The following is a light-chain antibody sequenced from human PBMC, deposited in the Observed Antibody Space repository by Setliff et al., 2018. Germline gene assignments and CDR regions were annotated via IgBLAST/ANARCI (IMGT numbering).Light chain of an antibody. V-gene: IGLV2-14*01. CDR3: SPHSSTGTYV. CDR1: SSDVGYYNY. Sequence: QSVLTQPASVSGSPGQSITISCTGTSSDVGYYNYVSWYQQHPGEAPQLKIYEVSNRPSGVSDRFTGSKSGNTASLTISGLRAGDEADYYCSPHSSTGTYVFGTGTKVTV. J-gene: IGLJ1*01. CDR2: EVS.